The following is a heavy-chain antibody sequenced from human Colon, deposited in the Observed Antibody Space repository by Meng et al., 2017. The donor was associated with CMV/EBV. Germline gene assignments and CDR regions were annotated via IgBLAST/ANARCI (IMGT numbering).Heavy chain of an antibody. D-gene: IGHD5-12*01. Sequence: SETLSLTCTVSGGSISTSSYFWGWIRQPPGKGLEWIATIDYSGSTDYNPSLQRRVTMSVDTSKNQFSLNVTSMTAADTAVYYCMNRAYSQGQDFWGQGMLVTVSS. CDR3: MNRAYSQGQDF. J-gene: IGHJ4*02. CDR2: IDYSGST. CDR1: GGSISTSSYF. V-gene: IGHV4-39*07.